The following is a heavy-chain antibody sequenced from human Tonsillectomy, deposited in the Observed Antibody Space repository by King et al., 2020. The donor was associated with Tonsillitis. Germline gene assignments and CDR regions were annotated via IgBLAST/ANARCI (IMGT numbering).Heavy chain of an antibody. V-gene: IGHV3-30*18. Sequence: VQLVESGGGVVQPGRSRRLSCAASGFTLSKYGVHWVRQAPGRGLEGVALIAYEASNENYADSVKGRFAISRDNSKNTLFLEMNSLGVEDTAVYYCANVGSGLSYCYFDLWGRGTMVTVSS. CDR2: IAYEASNE. D-gene: IGHD5-12*01. CDR3: ANVGSGLSYCYFDL. CDR1: GFTLSKYG. J-gene: IGHJ2*01.